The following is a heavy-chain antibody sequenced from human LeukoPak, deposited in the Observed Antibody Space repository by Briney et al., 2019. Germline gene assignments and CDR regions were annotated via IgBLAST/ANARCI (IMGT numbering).Heavy chain of an antibody. CDR2: ISGSGGST. D-gene: IGHD4-17*01. CDR1: GFTFSNYV. Sequence: GGSLRLSCAASGFTFSNYVMTWVRQAPGKGLEWVSAISGSGGSTYYADSVKGRFTISRDNSKNTVYLQMNSLRAEDTAVYYCAKAPRTTTVTGDYFDYWGQGTLVTVSS. J-gene: IGHJ4*02. CDR3: AKAPRTTTVTGDYFDY. V-gene: IGHV3-23*01.